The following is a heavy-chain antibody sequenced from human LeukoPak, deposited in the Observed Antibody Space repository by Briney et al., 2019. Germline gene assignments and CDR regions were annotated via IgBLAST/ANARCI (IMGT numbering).Heavy chain of an antibody. J-gene: IGHJ4*02. Sequence: PGGSLRLSCAASGFTFSNYWMTWVRQAPGKGLEWVANIKQDGSAMYYVDSVKGRFTISRDNAKNSLYLQMNSLRAEDTAVYYCARDAGRKDDYWGQGTLVTVSS. CDR1: GFTFSNYW. CDR2: IKQDGSAM. V-gene: IGHV3-7*01. CDR3: ARDAGRKDDY.